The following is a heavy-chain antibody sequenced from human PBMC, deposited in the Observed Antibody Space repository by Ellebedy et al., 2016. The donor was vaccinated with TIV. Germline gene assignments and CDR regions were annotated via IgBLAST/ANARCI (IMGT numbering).Heavy chain of an antibody. Sequence: GESLKISCAASGFTFNSHAMSWVRQTPPKGLEWVSAISTSGGRTYYADSVKGRFTISRDNSKNSLYLQMNSLRADDTALYYCASAARGSGAYESFWGQGTLVTVSS. V-gene: IGHV3-23*01. D-gene: IGHD5-12*01. CDR1: GFTFNSHA. CDR2: ISTSGGRT. J-gene: IGHJ4*02. CDR3: ASAARGSGAYESF.